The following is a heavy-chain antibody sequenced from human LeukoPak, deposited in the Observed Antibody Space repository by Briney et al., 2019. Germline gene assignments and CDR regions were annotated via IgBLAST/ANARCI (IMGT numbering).Heavy chain of an antibody. Sequence: ASVKVSCKASGYTFTSYDINWVRQATGQGLEWMGWISAYNGNTNYAQKLQGRVTMTTDTSTSTAYMELRSLRSDDTAVYYCACGIVVAQLDYWGQGTLVTVSS. D-gene: IGHD3-22*01. CDR2: ISAYNGNT. CDR1: GYTFTSYD. V-gene: IGHV1-18*01. J-gene: IGHJ4*02. CDR3: ACGIVVAQLDY.